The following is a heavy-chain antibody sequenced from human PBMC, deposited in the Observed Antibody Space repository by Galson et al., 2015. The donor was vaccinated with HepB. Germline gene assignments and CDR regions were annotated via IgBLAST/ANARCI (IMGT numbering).Heavy chain of an antibody. Sequence: PALVKPTQTLTLTCTFSGFSLSTSGMCVSWIRQPPGKALEWLARIDWDDDEYYSTSLKTRLTISKDTSKNQVVLTVTDMDLVDTATYYCTRHGSGWSGVHYWGQGTLVTVSS. V-gene: IGHV2-70*11. CDR1: GFSLSTSGMC. CDR3: TRHGSGWSGVHY. CDR2: IDWDDDE. J-gene: IGHJ4*02. D-gene: IGHD6-19*01.